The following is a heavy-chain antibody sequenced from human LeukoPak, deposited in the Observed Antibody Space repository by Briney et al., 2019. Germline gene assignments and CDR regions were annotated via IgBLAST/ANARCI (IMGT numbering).Heavy chain of an antibody. Sequence: GGSLRLSCAASGFTFSIYAMHWVRQAPGKGLEWVVFISSDGSNKYYADSVKGRFTISRDNSKNTLYIQMNSLRAEDTAVYYCAKERTNSEDYYDFWGQGTLVTVSS. CDR3: AKERTNSEDYYDF. CDR2: ISSDGSNK. J-gene: IGHJ4*02. V-gene: IGHV3-30-3*01. D-gene: IGHD4-23*01. CDR1: GFTFSIYA.